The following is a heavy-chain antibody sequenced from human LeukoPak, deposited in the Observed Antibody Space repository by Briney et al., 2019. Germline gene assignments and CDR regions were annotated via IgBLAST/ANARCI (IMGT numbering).Heavy chain of an antibody. V-gene: IGHV3-21*01. CDR1: GFTFSSYS. D-gene: IGHD3-3*01. CDR3: ARDTTRPVYDFWSGYYFSDAFDI. Sequence: PGGSLRLSCAASGFTFSSYSMNWVRQAPGKGLEWVSSISSSSSYIYYADSVQGRFTISRDNAKNSLYLQMNRLRAEDTAVYYCARDTTRPVYDFWSGYYFSDAFDIWGQGTMVTVSS. CDR2: ISSSSSYI. J-gene: IGHJ3*02.